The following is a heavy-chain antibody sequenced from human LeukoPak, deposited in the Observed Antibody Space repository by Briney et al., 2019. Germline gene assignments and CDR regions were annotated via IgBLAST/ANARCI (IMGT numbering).Heavy chain of an antibody. CDR1: GFTLSSYA. D-gene: IGHD6-13*01. CDR2: ISYDGRNK. V-gene: IGHV3-30*18. Sequence: GGSLRLSCAASGFTLSSYATSWVRQAPGKGPEWVAVISYDGRNKYFADSVKGRFTISRDNSKNTLYLQMSSLRVEDTAVYYCAKTLRRLAAAGDFDYWGQGTLVSVSS. J-gene: IGHJ4*02. CDR3: AKTLRRLAAAGDFDY.